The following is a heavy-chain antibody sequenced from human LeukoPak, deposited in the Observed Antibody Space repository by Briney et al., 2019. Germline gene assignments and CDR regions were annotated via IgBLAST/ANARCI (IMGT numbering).Heavy chain of an antibody. Sequence: ASVKVSCKASGYTFTSYYMHWVRQAPGQGLEWMGIINPSGGSTRYAQKFQGRVTMTRDMSTSTVYMELSSLRSEDTAVYYCARNMVRGVNFDAFDIWGQGTMVTVSS. J-gene: IGHJ3*02. CDR2: INPSGGST. V-gene: IGHV1-46*01. CDR3: ARNMVRGVNFDAFDI. D-gene: IGHD3-10*01. CDR1: GYTFTSYY.